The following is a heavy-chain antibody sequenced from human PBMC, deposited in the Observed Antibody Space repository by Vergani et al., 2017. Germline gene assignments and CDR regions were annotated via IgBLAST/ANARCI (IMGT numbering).Heavy chain of an antibody. CDR3: AKASSISTRYYYYYMDV. CDR1: GFTFDDYA. CDR2: ISWYSGSI. D-gene: IGHD6-6*01. J-gene: IGHJ6*03. V-gene: IGHV3-9*01. Sequence: EVQLVESGGGLVQPGRSLRLSCAASGFTFDDYAMHWVRQAPGKGLEWVAGISWYSGSIGYADSVKGRFTISRDNAKNSLYLQMNSLRAEDTALYYCAKASSISTRYYYYYMDVWGKGTTVTVSS.